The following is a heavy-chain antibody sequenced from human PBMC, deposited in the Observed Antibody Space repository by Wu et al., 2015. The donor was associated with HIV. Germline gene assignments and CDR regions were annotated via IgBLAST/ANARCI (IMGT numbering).Heavy chain of an antibody. J-gene: IGHJ4*02. D-gene: IGHD3-16*01. V-gene: IGHV1-2*02. CDR1: GYSFTAYY. Sequence: QVQLVQSGAELKKPGASVKVSCKVSGYSFTAYYLHWVRQAPGQGLEWMGWINPTRGNTNLPSKFQGRVTMTRDTSISTVYMELSRLTSDDTAVYFCARDWAGFDYWGQGTLVTVSS. CDR2: INPTRGNT. CDR3: ARDWAGFDY.